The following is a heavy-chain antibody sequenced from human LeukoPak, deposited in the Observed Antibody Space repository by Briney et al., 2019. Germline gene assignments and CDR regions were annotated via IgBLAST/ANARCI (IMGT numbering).Heavy chain of an antibody. CDR1: GGSISSSNYY. V-gene: IGHV4-39*07. CDR3: ARAGCSGGSCYESRGAFDI. CDR2: VYYSGST. Sequence: SETLSLTCSVSGGSISSSNYYWGWIRQPPGKGLEWIGNVYYSGSTYYNPSLKSRVTISVDTSKNQFSLKLSSVTAADTAVYYCARAGCSGGSCYESRGAFDIWGQGTMVTVSS. D-gene: IGHD2-15*01. J-gene: IGHJ3*02.